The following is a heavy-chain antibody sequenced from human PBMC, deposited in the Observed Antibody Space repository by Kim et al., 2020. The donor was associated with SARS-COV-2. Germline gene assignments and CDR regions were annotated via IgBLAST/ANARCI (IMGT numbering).Heavy chain of an antibody. D-gene: IGHD3-10*01. CDR3: ARDPGTITMVRGFMGYYY. V-gene: IGHV4-59*01. CDR1: GGSISSYY. CDR2: IYYSGST. J-gene: IGHJ6*01. Sequence: SETLSLTCTVSGGSISSYYWSWIRQPPGKGLEWIGYIYYSGSTNYNPSLKSRVTISVDTSKNQFSLKLSSVTAADTAVYYCARDPGTITMVRGFMGYYY.